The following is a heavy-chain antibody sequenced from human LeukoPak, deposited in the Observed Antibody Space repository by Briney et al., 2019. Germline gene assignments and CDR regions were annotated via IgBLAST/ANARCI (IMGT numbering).Heavy chain of an antibody. D-gene: IGHD3-10*01. CDR1: GYTFTSYA. CDR2: INDGNGNT. CDR3: ARGNYYGSGIYFDY. V-gene: IGHV1-3*01. Sequence: ASVKVSCKASGYTFTSYAMHWVRQAPGQRLEWMGWINDGNGNTKYSQKFQGRVTITRDTSASTAYMELSSLRSEDTAVYYCARGNYYGSGIYFDYWGQGTLVTVSS. J-gene: IGHJ4*02.